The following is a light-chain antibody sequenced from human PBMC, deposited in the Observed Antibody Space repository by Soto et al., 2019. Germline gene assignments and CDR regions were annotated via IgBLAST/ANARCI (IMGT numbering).Light chain of an antibody. J-gene: IGKJ3*01. CDR3: QHYGNSTIT. CDR1: QSVSSY. CDR2: GAS. Sequence: IVLTQSPATLSLSPWERATLSCRASQSVSSYLAWYQQKPGQAPRLLIYGASIRATGIPDRFSGSGFGTDFTLTISRLEPEDFAVYYCQHYGNSTITFGPGTKVDIK. V-gene: IGKV3-20*01.